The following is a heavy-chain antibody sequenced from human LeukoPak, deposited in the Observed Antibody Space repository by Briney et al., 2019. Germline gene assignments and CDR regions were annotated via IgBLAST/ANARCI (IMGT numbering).Heavy chain of an antibody. V-gene: IGHV3-30*01. J-gene: IGHJ5*02. CDR3: ARDRSYAVNQGGWLDP. D-gene: IGHD2-2*01. CDR1: GFTFSNFA. Sequence: GGSPRLSCVASGFTFSNFAIHWVRQGPGKGLEWVAVTSDDGRKKYYADSVKGRFTISRDNSKNTLYLQMNSLRTDDTAIYYCARDRSYAVNQGGWLDPWGQGTLVSVSS. CDR2: TSDDGRKK.